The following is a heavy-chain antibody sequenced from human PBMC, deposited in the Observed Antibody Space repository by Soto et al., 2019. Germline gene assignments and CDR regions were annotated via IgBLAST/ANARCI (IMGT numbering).Heavy chain of an antibody. D-gene: IGHD3-22*01. CDR2: ISYDGSNK. J-gene: IGHJ4*02. V-gene: IGHV3-30-3*01. CDR1: GFTFSSYA. CDR3: ARYYYDSSD. Sequence: QVQLVESGGGVVQPGRSLRLSCAASGFTFSSYAMHWVRQAPGKGLEWVAVISYDGSNKYYADSVKGRFTISRDNSKNTLYLQMNSLRAEDTAVYYCARYYYDSSDWGQGTLVTVSS.